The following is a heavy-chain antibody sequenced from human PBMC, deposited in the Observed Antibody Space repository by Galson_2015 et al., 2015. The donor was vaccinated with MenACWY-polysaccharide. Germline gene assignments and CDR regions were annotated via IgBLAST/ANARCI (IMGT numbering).Heavy chain of an antibody. CDR1: GFPFSDYW. D-gene: IGHD3-3*01. CDR3: ARARSWSGFFVFEF. CDR2: IKQSGSEK. J-gene: IGHJ3*01. V-gene: IGHV3-7*01. Sequence: SLRLSCAASGFPFSDYWMTWVRQAPGKGLEWVATIKQSGSEKYYVDSVEGRFTVSRDNAKNSLYLQMNSLRAEDTAVYYCARARSWSGFFVFEFWGQGTTVTVSS.